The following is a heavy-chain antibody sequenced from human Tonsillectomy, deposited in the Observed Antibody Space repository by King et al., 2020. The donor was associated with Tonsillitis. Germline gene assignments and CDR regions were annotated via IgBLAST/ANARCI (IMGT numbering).Heavy chain of an antibody. CDR3: ARFYYDSSGYYNVIYYYGMGV. D-gene: IGHD3-22*01. J-gene: IGHJ6*02. CDR1: GYTFTSYG. CDR2: INVYTGNA. Sequence: VQLVESGAEVKKPGASVKVSCKASGYTFTSYGISWVRQAPGQGLEWMGWINVYTGNANYAQMLQGRVTMTTDTSTSTAYMELRSLRSDDTAVYYCARFYYDSSGYYNVIYYYGMGVGRHGTTVTVSS. V-gene: IGHV1-18*04.